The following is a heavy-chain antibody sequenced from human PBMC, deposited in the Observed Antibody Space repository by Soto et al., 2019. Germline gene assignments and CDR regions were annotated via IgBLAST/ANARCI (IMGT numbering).Heavy chain of an antibody. Sequence: GASVKVSCKASGYTFTGYYMHWVRQAPGQGLEWMGWINPNSGGTNYAQKFQGWVTMTRDTSISTAYMELSRLRSDDTAVYYCARTFIAARRRGRLDYWGQGTLVTVSS. CDR1: GYTFTGYY. CDR3: ARTFIAARRRGRLDY. CDR2: INPNSGGT. V-gene: IGHV1-2*04. D-gene: IGHD6-6*01. J-gene: IGHJ4*02.